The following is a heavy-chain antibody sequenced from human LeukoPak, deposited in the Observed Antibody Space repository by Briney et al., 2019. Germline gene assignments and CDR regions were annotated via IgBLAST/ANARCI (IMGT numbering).Heavy chain of an antibody. CDR2: ISGSGGST. J-gene: IGHJ4*02. CDR3: AKSDDSSGYYYGIVY. CDR1: GFTVSSNY. D-gene: IGHD3-22*01. Sequence: PGGSLRLSCAASGFTVSSNYMSWVRQAPGKGLEWVSAISGSGGSTYYADSVKGRFTISRDNSKNTLYLQMNSLRAEDTAVYNCAKSDDSSGYYYGIVYWGQGTLVTVSS. V-gene: IGHV3-23*01.